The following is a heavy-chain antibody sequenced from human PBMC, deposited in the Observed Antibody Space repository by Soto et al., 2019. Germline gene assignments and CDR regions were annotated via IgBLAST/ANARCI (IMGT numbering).Heavy chain of an antibody. CDR2: IYWDDDK. D-gene: IGHD2-15*01. Sequence: SGPTLVNPTPTLTLTCTFSGFSLSTSGVGVGWIRQPPGKALEWLALIYWDDDKRYSPSLKGRLTNTKDTSKNQVVLTMTNMDPVDTATYYCARDRQVSSTECSGGSCSGRTEYFQHWGQGTLVTVSS. CDR1: GFSLSTSGVG. V-gene: IGHV2-5*02. CDR3: ARDRQVSSTECSGGSCSGRTEYFQH. J-gene: IGHJ1*01.